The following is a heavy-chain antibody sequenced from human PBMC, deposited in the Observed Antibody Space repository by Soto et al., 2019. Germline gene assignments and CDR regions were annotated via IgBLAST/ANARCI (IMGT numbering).Heavy chain of an antibody. CDR2: IWFDGSKK. Sequence: QMQLVESGGGVVQPGRSLRLSCAASGFTFRSYGLHWVRQAPGKGLEWVALIWFDGSKKYYVDSVKGRFAVSRDNSKNTLYLQMNSLRVEDTAVYYCAWDRLVPYGYGMDVWGQGTTVTVSS. D-gene: IGHD2-2*01. CDR3: AWDRLVPYGYGMDV. CDR1: GFTFRSYG. J-gene: IGHJ6*02. V-gene: IGHV3-33*01.